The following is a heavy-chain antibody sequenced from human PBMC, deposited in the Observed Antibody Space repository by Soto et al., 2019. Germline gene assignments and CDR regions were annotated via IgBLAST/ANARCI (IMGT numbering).Heavy chain of an antibody. CDR2: LDQSGGT. CDR3: AREDSNGWSGESLDV. Sequence: PSETLSLTCAVVGDSLRGQSWNWIRQSPGKGLEWIGELDQSGGTNYNPSLKSRAIISGDTSKNQFSLTLTSVTAADTAVYYCAREDSNGWSGESLDVWGQGTTVTVS. J-gene: IGHJ6*02. V-gene: IGHV4-34*01. D-gene: IGHD6-19*01. CDR1: GDSLRGQS.